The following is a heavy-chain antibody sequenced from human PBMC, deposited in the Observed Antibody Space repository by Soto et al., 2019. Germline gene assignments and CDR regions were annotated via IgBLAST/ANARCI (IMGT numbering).Heavy chain of an antibody. CDR1: GFTFSSYA. V-gene: IGHV3-30-3*01. CDR3: ARVFAPSTGRSGKRGMDV. CDR2: ISYDGSNK. D-gene: IGHD2-15*01. Sequence: QVQLVESGGGVVQPGRSLRLSCAASGFTFSSYAMHWVRQAPGKGLEWVAVISYDGSNKYYADSVKGRFTISRDNSKNTLYLQMNSLRAEDTAVYYCARVFAPSTGRSGKRGMDVWGQGTTVTVSS. J-gene: IGHJ6*02.